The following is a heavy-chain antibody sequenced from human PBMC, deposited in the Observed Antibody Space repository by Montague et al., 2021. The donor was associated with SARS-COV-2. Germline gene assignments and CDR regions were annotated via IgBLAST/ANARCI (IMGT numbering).Heavy chain of an antibody. J-gene: IGHJ2*01. D-gene: IGHD2-2*01. V-gene: IGHV2-5*01. Sequence: PALVKPTQTLTLTCTFSGFSLSTSGVAVGWIRQPPGKALEWLALIYWYDDKRYSPSLKSRLTVTKDTSKNQVVLTMTNMDPEDTATYYCARRYQSFPQRYFDSWGRGTLVTVSS. CDR3: ARRYQSFPQRYFDS. CDR1: GFSLSTSGVA. CDR2: IYWYDDK.